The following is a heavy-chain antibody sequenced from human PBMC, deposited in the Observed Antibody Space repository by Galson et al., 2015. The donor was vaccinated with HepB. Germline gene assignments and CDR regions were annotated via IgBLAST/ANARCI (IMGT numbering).Heavy chain of an antibody. J-gene: IGHJ6*03. Sequence: SLRLSCAVSGFTFSSYGMHWVRQAPGKGLEWVAVISYDGSNKYYADSVKGRFTISRDNSKNTLYLQMNSLRAEDTAVYYCAKADTETAYYYMDVWGKGTTVTVSS. CDR1: GFTFSSYG. V-gene: IGHV3-30*18. CDR2: ISYDGSNK. D-gene: IGHD5-24*01. CDR3: AKADTETAYYYMDV.